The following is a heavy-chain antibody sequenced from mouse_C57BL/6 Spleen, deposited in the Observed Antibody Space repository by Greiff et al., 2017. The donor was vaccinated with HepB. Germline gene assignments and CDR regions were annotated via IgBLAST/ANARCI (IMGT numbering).Heavy chain of an antibody. D-gene: IGHD4-1*01. V-gene: IGHV5-17*01. J-gene: IGHJ3*01. Sequence: EVMLVESGGGLVKPGGSLKLSCAASGFTFSDYGMHWVRQAPEKGLEWVAYISSGSSTIYYADTVKGRFTISRDNAKNTLFLQMTSLRSEDTAMYYCARRPLTGTGFAYWGQGTLVTVSA. CDR1: GFTFSDYG. CDR3: ARRPLTGTGFAY. CDR2: ISSGSSTI.